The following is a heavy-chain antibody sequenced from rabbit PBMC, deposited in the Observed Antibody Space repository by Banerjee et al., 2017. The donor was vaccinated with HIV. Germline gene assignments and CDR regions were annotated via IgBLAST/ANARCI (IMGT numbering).Heavy chain of an antibody. CDR2: INTSSGNT. D-gene: IGHD4-1*01. J-gene: IGHJ4*01. V-gene: IGHV1S40*01. Sequence: QSLEESGGDLVKPGASLTLTCTASGSDISSYSMGWVRQAPGKGLEWIGCINTSSGNTVYASWAKGRFTISKTSSTTVTLQMTSLTAADTATYFCARDLAGAIGWNFNLWGPGTLVTVS. CDR3: ARDLAGAIGWNFNL. CDR1: GSDISSYS.